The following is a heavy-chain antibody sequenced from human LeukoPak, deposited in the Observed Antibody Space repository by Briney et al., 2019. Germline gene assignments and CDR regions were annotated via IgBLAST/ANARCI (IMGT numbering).Heavy chain of an antibody. CDR2: ISRSSSYI. CDR1: GFTFSSYS. D-gene: IGHD5-18*01. CDR3: ARGYSYGYPDWFDP. Sequence: GGSLRLSCAASGFTFSSYSMNWVRQAPGKGLEWVSSISRSSSYIYYADSVKGRFTISRDNAKNSLYLQMNSLRAEDTAVYYCARGYSYGYPDWFDPWGQGTLVTVSS. J-gene: IGHJ5*02. V-gene: IGHV3-21*01.